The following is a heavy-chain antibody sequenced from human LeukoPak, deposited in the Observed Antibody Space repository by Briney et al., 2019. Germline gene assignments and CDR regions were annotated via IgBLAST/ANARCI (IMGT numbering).Heavy chain of an antibody. D-gene: IGHD3-9*01. CDR1: GGSISSYY. J-gene: IGHJ5*02. V-gene: IGHV4-30-4*08. Sequence: SETLSLTCTVSGGSISSYYWSWIRQPPGKGLEWIGYIYYSGSTYYNPSLKSRVTISVDTSKNQFSLKLSSVTAADTAVYYCARARSYYDILTGYAYNWFDPWGQGTLVTVSS. CDR3: ARARSYYDILTGYAYNWFDP. CDR2: IYYSGST.